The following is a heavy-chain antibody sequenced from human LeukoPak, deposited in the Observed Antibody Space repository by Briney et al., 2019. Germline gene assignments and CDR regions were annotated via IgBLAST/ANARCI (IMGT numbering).Heavy chain of an antibody. V-gene: IGHV3-33*01. J-gene: IGHJ4*02. CDR2: ILSDGSKE. Sequence: GGSLRLSCAASGFTFSSYGMHWVRQAPGKGLEWVAVILSDGSKEFYTDSVKGRFTISRDNSKNTLYLQMNSPRAEDTAVYYCVRGRLAVATDYWGQGTLVTVSS. CDR3: VRGRLAVATDY. D-gene: IGHD6-19*01. CDR1: GFTFSSYG.